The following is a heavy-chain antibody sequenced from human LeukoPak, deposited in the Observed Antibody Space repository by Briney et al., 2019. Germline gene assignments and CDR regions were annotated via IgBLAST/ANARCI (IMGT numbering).Heavy chain of an antibody. V-gene: IGHV3-21*01. CDR3: ARDPYSGSYGNNYYYYMDV. CDR1: GFTFSNYN. CDR2: ITSSSSYV. J-gene: IGHJ6*03. D-gene: IGHD5-12*01. Sequence: GGSLRLSYEASGFTFSNYNMNWVRQAPGQRLEWVSSITSSSSYVFYADSVKGHFTISRDNAQNSLYLQMNSLRAEDTAVYYCARDPYSGSYGNNYYYYMDVWGKGTTVTISS.